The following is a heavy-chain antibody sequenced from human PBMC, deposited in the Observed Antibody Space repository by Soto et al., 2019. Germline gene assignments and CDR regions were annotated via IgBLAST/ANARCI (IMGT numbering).Heavy chain of an antibody. V-gene: IGHV1-18*01. J-gene: IGHJ5*02. Sequence: ASVKVSCKTSGYTISNYGIAWLRQAPGQPLEWLGWISLYSDGTNYAQKFQGRVSMTTDTSTTTAYMELRSLRSDDTAVYYWARVVPGAEAWFGPWGQGTLVTVS. CDR1: GYTISNYG. CDR2: ISLYSDGT. D-gene: IGHD2-2*01. CDR3: ARVVPGAEAWFGP.